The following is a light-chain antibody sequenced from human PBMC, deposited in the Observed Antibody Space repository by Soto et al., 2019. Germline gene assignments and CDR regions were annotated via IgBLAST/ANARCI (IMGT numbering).Light chain of an antibody. Sequence: EIVLTQSPGTLSLSPGERATLSCRASQSVPSDWLAWYRHKPGQAPRLLIYGASSRATVVPDRVSGSGSGTDFPLTSNRLEPEDFAVYYCQQYGNFPYTFGQGTKLEIK. CDR3: QQYGNFPYT. CDR2: GAS. J-gene: IGKJ2*01. V-gene: IGKV3-20*01. CDR1: QSVPSDW.